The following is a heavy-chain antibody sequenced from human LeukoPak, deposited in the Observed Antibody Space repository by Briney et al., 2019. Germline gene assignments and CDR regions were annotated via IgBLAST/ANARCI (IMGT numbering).Heavy chain of an antibody. J-gene: IGHJ4*02. CDR2: IKSKTDGGTT. CDR3: TTTYYYDSSGYYYCVY. Sequence: GGSLRLSCAASGFTFSNAWMSWVRQAPGKGLEWVGRIKSKTDGGTTDYAAPVKSRFTISRDDSKNTLYLQMNSLKTEDTAVYYCTTTYYYDSSGYYYCVYWGQGTLVTVSS. CDR1: GFTFSNAW. D-gene: IGHD3-22*01. V-gene: IGHV3-15*01.